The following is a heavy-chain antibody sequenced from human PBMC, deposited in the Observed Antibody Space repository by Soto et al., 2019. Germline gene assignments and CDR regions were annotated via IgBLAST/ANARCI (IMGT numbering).Heavy chain of an antibody. CDR1: GGSISSYY. Sequence: SETLSLTCTVSGGSISSYYWSWIRQPPGKGLEWIGYIYYSGSTNYNPSPKSRVTISVDTSKNQFSLKLSSVTAADTAVYYCARRGDCSGGSCYSGSGRVGWFDPWGQGTLVTVSS. CDR2: IYYSGST. D-gene: IGHD2-15*01. V-gene: IGHV4-59*08. J-gene: IGHJ5*02. CDR3: ARRGDCSGGSCYSGSGRVGWFDP.